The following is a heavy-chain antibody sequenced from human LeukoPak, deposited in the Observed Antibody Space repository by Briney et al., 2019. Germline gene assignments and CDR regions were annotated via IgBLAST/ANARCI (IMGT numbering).Heavy chain of an antibody. J-gene: IGHJ4*02. V-gene: IGHV7-4-1*02. D-gene: IGHD3-22*01. CDR1: GYTFTTYP. CDR2: IDTNTGSP. CDR3: VRATDTTGYFNY. Sequence: ASVKVSCKASGYTFTTYPINWVRQAPGQGLEWMGWIDTNTGSPTYAQGLTGRFVFSLDTSVSTAFLQINSLKAEDAALYFCVRATDTTGYFNYWGQGTLVTVSS.